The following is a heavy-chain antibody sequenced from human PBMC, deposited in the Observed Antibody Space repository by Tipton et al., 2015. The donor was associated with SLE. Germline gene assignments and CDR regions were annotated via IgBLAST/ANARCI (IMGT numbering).Heavy chain of an antibody. CDR2: IYSGGST. CDR3: AKEYSSSWNRAEYFQH. D-gene: IGHD6-13*01. CDR1: GFTVSSNY. J-gene: IGHJ1*01. V-gene: IGHV3-53*01. Sequence: SLRLSCAASGFTVSSNYMSWVRQTPGKGLEWVSVIYSGGSTYYADSVKGRFTISRDNSKNTLYLQMNSLRAEDTAVYYCAKEYSSSWNRAEYFQHWGQGTLVTVSS.